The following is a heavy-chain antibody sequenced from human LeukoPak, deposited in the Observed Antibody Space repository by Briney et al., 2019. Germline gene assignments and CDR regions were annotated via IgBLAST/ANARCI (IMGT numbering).Heavy chain of an antibody. D-gene: IGHD1-1*01. J-gene: IGHJ4*02. CDR1: GGSFTTYY. V-gene: IGHV4-34*01. CDR3: VGTKYNDSPVLSN. Sequence: PSETLSLTCAVYGGSFTTYYGTWIRQPPGKGLEWIGEINLRGTTNYNPSLKSRVTISLDTTKNQFSLKLTSVTAADTAVYYCVGTKYNDSPVLSNWGQGRLVTVSS. CDR2: INLRGTT.